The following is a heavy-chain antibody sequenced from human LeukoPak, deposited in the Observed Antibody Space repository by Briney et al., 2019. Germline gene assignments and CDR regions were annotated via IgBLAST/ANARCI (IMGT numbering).Heavy chain of an antibody. J-gene: IGHJ6*03. Sequence: PGGSLRLSCAASGFTVSSNYMSWVRQAPGKGLEWVSVIYSGGSTYYADSVKGRFTISRDNPKNTLYLQMNSLRAEDTAVYYCATQLLYPYYYYYYMDVWGKGTTVTVSS. D-gene: IGHD2-2*02. CDR3: ATQLLYPYYYYYYMDV. CDR2: IYSGGST. CDR1: GFTVSSNY. V-gene: IGHV3-53*01.